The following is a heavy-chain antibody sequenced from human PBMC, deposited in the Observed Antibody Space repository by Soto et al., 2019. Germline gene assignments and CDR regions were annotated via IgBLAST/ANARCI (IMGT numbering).Heavy chain of an antibody. D-gene: IGHD2-8*01. CDR3: AKTPATNGWDHFDP. Sequence: PGGSLRLSCAASGFTFANYAMHWVRQAPGKGLEWVSGIHWNGGHTGYADSVKGRFTISRDNAKNSLFLQMNNLRPEDTAFYHCAKTPATNGWDHFDPWGQGTLVTVSS. V-gene: IGHV3-9*01. J-gene: IGHJ5*02. CDR1: GFTFANYA. CDR2: IHWNGGHT.